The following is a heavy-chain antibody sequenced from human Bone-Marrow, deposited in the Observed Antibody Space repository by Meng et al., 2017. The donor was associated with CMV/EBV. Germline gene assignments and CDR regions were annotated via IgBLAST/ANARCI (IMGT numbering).Heavy chain of an antibody. CDR2: IIPIFGTA. CDR3: ARTGGDFVWGSYPPFFAAFDI. CDR1: GGTFSSYA. Sequence: SVKVSCKASGGTFSSYAISWVRQAPGQGLEWMGGIIPIFGTANYAQKFQGRVTITTDESTSTAYMELSSLESEDTAVYYCARTGGDFVWGSYPPFFAAFDIWGQGTMVTVSS. J-gene: IGHJ3*02. D-gene: IGHD3-16*02. V-gene: IGHV1-69*05.